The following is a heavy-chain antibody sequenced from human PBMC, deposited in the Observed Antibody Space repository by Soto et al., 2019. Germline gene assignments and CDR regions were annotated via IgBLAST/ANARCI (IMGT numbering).Heavy chain of an antibody. J-gene: IGHJ5*02. CDR2: ISSSSSYI. CDR3: ASRYCSSTSCYRSPSWFDP. D-gene: IGHD2-2*01. V-gene: IGHV3-21*01. CDR1: GCTFSSYS. Sequence: EVQLVESGGGLVKPGGSLRLSCAASGCTFSSYSMNWVRQAPGKGLEWVSSISSSSSYIYYADSVKGRFTISRDNAKNSLYLQMNSLRAEDTAVYYCASRYCSSTSCYRSPSWFDPWGQGTLVTVSS.